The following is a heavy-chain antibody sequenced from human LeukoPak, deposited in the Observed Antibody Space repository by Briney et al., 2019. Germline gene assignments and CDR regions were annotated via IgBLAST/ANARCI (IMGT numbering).Heavy chain of an antibody. J-gene: IGHJ4*02. CDR1: GFTFSSYE. CDR3: ARGDYYDSSGYYYPPL. D-gene: IGHD3-22*01. CDR2: ISSSGSTI. Sequence: GGSLRLSCAASGFTFSSYEMNWVRQAPGKGLEWVSYISSSGSTIYYADPVKGRFTISRDNAKNSLYLRMNSLRAEDTAVYYCARGDYYDSSGYYYPPLWGQGTLVTVSS. V-gene: IGHV3-48*03.